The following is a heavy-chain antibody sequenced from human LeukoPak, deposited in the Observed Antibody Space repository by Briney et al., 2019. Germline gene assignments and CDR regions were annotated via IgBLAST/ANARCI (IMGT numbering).Heavy chain of an antibody. Sequence: GSLRLSCAASGFTFSSYAMSWVRQAPGKGLEWVANIKQDGSEKYYVDSVKGRFTISRDNAKNSLCLQMNSLRAEDTAVYYCVRDDSYYDILTGYYTSNWFDPWGQGTLVTVSS. J-gene: IGHJ5*02. CDR1: GFTFSSYA. V-gene: IGHV3-7*01. D-gene: IGHD3-9*01. CDR3: VRDDSYYDILTGYYTSNWFDP. CDR2: IKQDGSEK.